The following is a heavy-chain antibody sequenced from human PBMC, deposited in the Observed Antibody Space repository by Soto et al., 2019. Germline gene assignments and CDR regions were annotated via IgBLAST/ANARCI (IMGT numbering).Heavy chain of an antibody. CDR3: ARDLGALIVVVPADINWFGP. Sequence: GASVKVSCRASGYTFTSSGISWVRQAPEQGHERIAWISAYNGKINYAQKLPGRVTMTTGTSTSTADMELRSLRSDDASVHYCARDLGALIVVVPADINWFGPGAHGTLVTVSS. CDR2: ISAYNGKI. CDR1: GYTFTSSG. V-gene: IGHV1-18*04. J-gene: IGHJ5*02. D-gene: IGHD2-2*01.